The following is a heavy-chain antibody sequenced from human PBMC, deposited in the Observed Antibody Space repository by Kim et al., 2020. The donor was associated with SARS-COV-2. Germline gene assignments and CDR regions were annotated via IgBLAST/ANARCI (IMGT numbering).Heavy chain of an antibody. CDR1: GFTFSNAW. CDR3: TTRYLMSSADYYYYGMDV. D-gene: IGHD3-16*01. Sequence: GGSLRLSCAASGFTFSNAWMSWVRQAPGKGLEWVGRIKSKTDGGTTDYAAPVKGRFTISRDDSKNTLYLQMNSLKTEDTAVYYCTTRYLMSSADYYYYGMDVWGQGTAVTVSS. CDR2: IKSKTDGGTT. J-gene: IGHJ6*02. V-gene: IGHV3-15*01.